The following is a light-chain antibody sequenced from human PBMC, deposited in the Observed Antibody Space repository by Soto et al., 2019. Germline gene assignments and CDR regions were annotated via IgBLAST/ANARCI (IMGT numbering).Light chain of an antibody. CDR1: QRITTY. CDR2: TSG. Sequence: IHMTQSPSSLSASVGDRVTITCRASQRITTYLNWYQQKPGEAPKLLISTSGILQRGVPSRFTCSGSGTDFTLTITGLQRADFATYFCQQTYNTPYTFGQGTKLEIK. J-gene: IGKJ2*01. CDR3: QQTYNTPYT. V-gene: IGKV1-39*01.